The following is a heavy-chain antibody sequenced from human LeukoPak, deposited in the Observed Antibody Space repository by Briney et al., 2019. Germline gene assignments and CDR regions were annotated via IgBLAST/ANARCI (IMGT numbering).Heavy chain of an antibody. J-gene: IGHJ4*02. D-gene: IGHD2-15*01. V-gene: IGHV4-59*10. CDR3: ARGPYWYYFDY. Sequence: PSETLSLTCAVYGGSFSGYYWSWIRQPAGKGLEWIGRIYTSGSTNYNPSLKSRVTMSVDTSKNQFSLKLSSVTAADTAVYYCARGPYWYYFDYWGQGTLVTVSS. CDR1: GGSFSGYY. CDR2: IYTSGST.